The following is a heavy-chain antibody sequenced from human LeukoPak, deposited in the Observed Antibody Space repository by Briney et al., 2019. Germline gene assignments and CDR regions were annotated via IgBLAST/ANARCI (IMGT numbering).Heavy chain of an antibody. CDR1: GFTFNSYS. D-gene: IGHD3-9*01. J-gene: IGHJ3*02. CDR3: ASDILTEDAFDI. Sequence: PGGSLRLSCAASGFTFNSYSMNWVRQAPGKGLEWVSAISGSGGSTYYADSVKGRFTISRDNSKNTLYLQMNSLRAEDTAVYYCASDILTEDAFDIWGQGTMVTVSS. CDR2: ISGSGGST. V-gene: IGHV3-23*01.